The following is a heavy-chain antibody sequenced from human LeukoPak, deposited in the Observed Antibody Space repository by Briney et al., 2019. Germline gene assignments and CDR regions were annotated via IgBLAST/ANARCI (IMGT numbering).Heavy chain of an antibody. D-gene: IGHD6-19*01. CDR1: GFTFGNYP. CDR2: VSANGIST. V-gene: IGHV3-23*01. CDR3: AKLGGSSIAVAN. J-gene: IGHJ4*02. Sequence: GGSLRLSCAASGFTFGNYPMSWVRQAPGKGLEWVSVVSANGISTLYADSVKGRFTISRDNSKNTLYLQMNSLRAEDTAVYYCAKLGGSSIAVANWGQGTLVTVSS.